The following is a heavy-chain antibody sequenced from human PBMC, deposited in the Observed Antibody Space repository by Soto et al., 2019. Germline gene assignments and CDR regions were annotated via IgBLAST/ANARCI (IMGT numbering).Heavy chain of an antibody. CDR2: IIPIFGTA. CDR3: ARGDDSRGGFYYGMDV. D-gene: IGHD3-22*01. J-gene: IGHJ6*02. CDR1: GGTFSSYA. V-gene: IGHV1-69*12. Sequence: QVQLVQSGAEVKKPGSSVKVSCKASGGTFSSYAISWVRQAPGQGLEWMGGIIPIFGTANYAQKFQGRVTITADESTSTASMELSSLRSEDTAVYYCARGDDSRGGFYYGMDVWGQGTTVTVSS.